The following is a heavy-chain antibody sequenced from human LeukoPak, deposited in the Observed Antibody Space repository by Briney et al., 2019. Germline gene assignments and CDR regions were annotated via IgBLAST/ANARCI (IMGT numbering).Heavy chain of an antibody. CDR3: VYTRAGYFDY. V-gene: IGHV5-51*01. CDR1: GYSFTTYW. CDR2: IYPGASDT. D-gene: IGHD3-16*01. J-gene: IGHJ4*02. Sequence: GESLKISCKGSGYSFTTYWIGWVRQMPGKGLEWIGIIYPGASDTRYSPSFQGQVTISADKSISTAYLQWSSLKASDTAMYYCVYTRAGYFDYWGQGTLVTVSS.